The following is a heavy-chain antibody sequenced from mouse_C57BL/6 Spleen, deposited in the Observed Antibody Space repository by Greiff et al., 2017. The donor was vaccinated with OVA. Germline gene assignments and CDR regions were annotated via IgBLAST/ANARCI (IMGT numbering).Heavy chain of an antibody. CDR1: GFSLTSYG. D-gene: IGHD1-1*01. CDR2: IWSGGST. Sequence: VNLVESGPGLVQPSQSLPITCTVSGFSLTSYGVHWVRQSPGKGLEWLGVIWSGGSTDYNAAFISRLSISKDNSKSQVFFKMNSLQADDTAIYYCARNREITTVLDYWGQGTSVTVSS. J-gene: IGHJ4*01. V-gene: IGHV2-2*01. CDR3: ARNREITTVLDY.